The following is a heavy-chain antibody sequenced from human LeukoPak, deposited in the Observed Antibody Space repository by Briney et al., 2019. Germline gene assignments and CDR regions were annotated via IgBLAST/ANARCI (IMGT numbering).Heavy chain of an antibody. CDR1: GGSISIYY. V-gene: IGHV4-59*01. CDR2: IYFTGSS. Sequence: SETLSLTCTVPGGSISIYYSNWVRESPGRELEWVGYIYFTGSSNYNPSLKSRVAISVDTSKNQFSLRLSSVTAADTAVYFCARGDEYNAGYFDYWGQGALVTVSS. CDR3: ARGDEYNAGYFDY. D-gene: IGHD5-24*01. J-gene: IGHJ4*02.